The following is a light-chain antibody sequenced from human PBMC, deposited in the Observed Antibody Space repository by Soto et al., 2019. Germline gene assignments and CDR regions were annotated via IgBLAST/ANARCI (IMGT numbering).Light chain of an antibody. V-gene: IGKV1-9*01. CDR3: QHLNSYPAFT. CDR1: QGVSNF. CDR2: AAS. J-gene: IGKJ3*01. Sequence: DIQLTQSPSFLSASVGDRVTITCRASQGVSNFLAWYQQKPGKAPNLLIYAASTLRSGFPSRFSGSGFGTEFALTNSSLQPEDFATYYCQHLNSYPAFTFGPGTKVDIK.